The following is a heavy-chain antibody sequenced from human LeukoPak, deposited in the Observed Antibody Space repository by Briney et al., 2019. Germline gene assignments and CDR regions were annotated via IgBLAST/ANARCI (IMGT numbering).Heavy chain of an antibody. Sequence: PGGSLRLSXAASGFTFSSYAMSWVRQAPGKGMEWVSAISGSGGSTYYADSVKGRFTISRDNSKNTLYLQMNSLRAEDTAVYYCAKDKAAAYDYWGQGTLVTVSS. CDR3: AKDKAAAYDY. CDR1: GFTFSSYA. D-gene: IGHD6-13*01. CDR2: ISGSGGST. J-gene: IGHJ4*02. V-gene: IGHV3-23*01.